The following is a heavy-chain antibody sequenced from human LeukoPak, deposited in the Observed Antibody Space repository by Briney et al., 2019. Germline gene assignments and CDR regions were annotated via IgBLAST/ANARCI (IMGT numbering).Heavy chain of an antibody. Sequence: GGSLTLTCAASGFTFSSYSMNWVRQAPGKGLEWVSSISSSSSYIYYADSVKGRFTISRDNAKNSLYRQMNSLRAEDTAVYYCARDRVYYDSSGYHGSWGQGTLVTVSS. CDR2: ISSSSSYI. V-gene: IGHV3-21*01. CDR3: ARDRVYYDSSGYHGS. CDR1: GFTFSSYS. J-gene: IGHJ5*02. D-gene: IGHD3-22*01.